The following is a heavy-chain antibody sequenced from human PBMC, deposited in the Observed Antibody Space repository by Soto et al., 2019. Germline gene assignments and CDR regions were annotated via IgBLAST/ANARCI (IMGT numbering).Heavy chain of an antibody. Sequence: PGGSLRVSCSPSRFTFSSYGMHWVRQAPGKGLEWVAVVSYDGTKKYYGDSVKGRFTISRDNSKNTLYLQMNSLRVEDTAVYYCGQDYGCGSGWAFEIWGKGIRGTV. J-gene: IGHJ3*02. V-gene: IGHV3-30*18. CDR1: RFTFSSYG. CDR2: VSYDGTKK. D-gene: IGHD4-17*01. CDR3: GQDYGCGSGWAFEI.